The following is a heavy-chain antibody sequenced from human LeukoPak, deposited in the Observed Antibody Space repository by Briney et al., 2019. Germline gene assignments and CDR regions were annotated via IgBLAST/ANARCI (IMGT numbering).Heavy chain of an antibody. D-gene: IGHD6-19*01. CDR3: ARGQKGGWYAY. V-gene: IGHV4-61*09. CDR1: GGSISSGSYY. CDR2: INHSGST. Sequence: PSQTLSLTCTVSGGSISSGSYYWSWIRQPAGKGLEWIGEINHSGSTNYNPSLKSRVTISVDTSKNQFSLKLSSVTAADTAVYYCARGQKGGWYAYWGQGTLVTVSS. J-gene: IGHJ4*02.